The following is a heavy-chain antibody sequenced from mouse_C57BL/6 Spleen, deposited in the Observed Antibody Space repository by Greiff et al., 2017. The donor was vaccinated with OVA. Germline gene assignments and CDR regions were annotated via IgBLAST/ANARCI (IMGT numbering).Heavy chain of an antibody. J-gene: IGHJ2*01. D-gene: IGHD4-1*01. CDR3: ARSNWDGVPFDY. CDR1: GYTFTSYW. Sequence: QFQLQQPGAELVMPGASVKLSCKASGYTFTSYWMHWVKQRPGQGLEWIGEIDPSDSYTNYNQKFKGKSTLTVDKSSSTAYMQLSSLTSEDSAVYYCARSNWDGVPFDYWGQGTTLTVSS. V-gene: IGHV1-69*01. CDR2: IDPSDSYT.